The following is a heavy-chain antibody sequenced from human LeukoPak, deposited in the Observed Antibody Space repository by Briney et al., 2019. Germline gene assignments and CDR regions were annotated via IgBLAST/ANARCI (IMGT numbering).Heavy chain of an antibody. CDR2: IYYSGST. D-gene: IGHD1-26*01. J-gene: IGHJ4*02. CDR3: ERDRGELPDKPLFDY. Sequence: PSETLSLTCTVSGGSISSYYWSWIRQPPWKGLEWIRYIYYSGSTNYNPSLKSRVTISVDTSKNQFSLKLSSVTAADTAVYYCERDRGELPDKPLFDYWGQGTLVTVSS. CDR1: GGSISSYY. V-gene: IGHV4-59*01.